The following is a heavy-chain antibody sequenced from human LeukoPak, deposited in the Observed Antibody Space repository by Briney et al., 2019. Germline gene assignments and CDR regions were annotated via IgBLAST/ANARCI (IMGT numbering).Heavy chain of an antibody. CDR1: GYTFTGYY. D-gene: IGHD6-19*01. Sequence: GASVKVSCKASGYTFTGYYLHWVRQAPGQGLEWMGWIHPNSGDTNFAQRFQGRVTMTRDTYISTAYMELTSLRSDDTAVYYCARLATVPGWGQGTLVTVSS. CDR2: IHPNSGDT. CDR3: ARLATVPG. J-gene: IGHJ1*01. V-gene: IGHV1-2*02.